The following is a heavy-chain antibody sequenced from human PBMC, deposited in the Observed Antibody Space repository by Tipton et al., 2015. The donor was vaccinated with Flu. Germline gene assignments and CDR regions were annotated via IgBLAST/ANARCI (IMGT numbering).Heavy chain of an antibody. CDR2: ISYDGKVT. D-gene: IGHD6-19*01. V-gene: IGHV3-30*03. CDR3: ARDSGYDYHFVMGV. J-gene: IGHJ6*02. Sequence: RSLRLSCAASGFSFDTYAMHWVRQAPGKGLEWVAVISYDGKVTYYGDSVKGRFTISRDDSKNMLYLQVNSLRGEDTAVYYCARDSGYDYHFVMGVWGQGTTVIVYS. CDR1: GFSFDTYA.